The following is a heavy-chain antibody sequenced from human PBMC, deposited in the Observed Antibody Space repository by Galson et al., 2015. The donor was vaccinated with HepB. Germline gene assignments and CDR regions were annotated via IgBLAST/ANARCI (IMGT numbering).Heavy chain of an antibody. V-gene: IGHV3-23*01. J-gene: IGHJ4*02. Sequence: SLRLSCAASGFTFSNYAMNWVRQAPGKGLERVSSISGSGGSTYYADSVKGRFTISRDNSKNTVHLQMNSLRAEDTALYYCARVDGYNPNAPFDYWGQGTLVTVSS. D-gene: IGHD5-24*01. CDR2: ISGSGGST. CDR3: ARVDGYNPNAPFDY. CDR1: GFTFSNYA.